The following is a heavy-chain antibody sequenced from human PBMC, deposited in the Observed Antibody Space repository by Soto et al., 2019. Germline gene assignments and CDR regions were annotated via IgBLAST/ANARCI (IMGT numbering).Heavy chain of an antibody. V-gene: IGHV2-5*02. CDR2: IYWDDDK. CDR1: GFSLTTTEVA. CDR3: ANSGPIETVAFDY. D-gene: IGHD4-4*01. Sequence: QITLKESGPSLVNPTQNLTLTCSFSGFSLTTTEVAVGWIRQPPGKALEWLALIYWDDDKRYSPSLKSSLTITTDTAKNHVGLTMTTVHHADTATYFWANSGPIETVAFDYWGQGILVTVYS. J-gene: IGHJ4*02.